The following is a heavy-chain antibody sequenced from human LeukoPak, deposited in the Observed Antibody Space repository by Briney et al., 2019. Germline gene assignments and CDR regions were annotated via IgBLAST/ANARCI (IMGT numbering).Heavy chain of an antibody. CDR2: ISSSSSYI. CDR1: GFTFSSYS. CDR3: ARVVRVAEGLS. D-gene: IGHD6-13*01. V-gene: IGHV3-21*01. Sequence: GGSLRLSCTASGFTFSSYSMNWVRQAPGKGLEWVSFISSSSSYIYYADSVKGRFTISRDNAKNTLYLQLNSLRPEHTDVYYCARVVRVAEGLSWGQGTLVTVSS. J-gene: IGHJ4*02.